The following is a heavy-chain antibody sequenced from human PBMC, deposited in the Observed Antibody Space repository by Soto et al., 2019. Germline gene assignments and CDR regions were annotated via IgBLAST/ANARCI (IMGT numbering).Heavy chain of an antibody. Sequence: QVQLQESGPGLVKPSETLSLTCTVSGGSISSYYWSWIRQPPGKGLEWIGYIYYSGSTNYNPSLKSRVTISVDTSKNQFSLKLSSVTAADTAVYYCARGGGYSSSWYKTYAFDIWGQGTMVTVSS. J-gene: IGHJ3*02. D-gene: IGHD6-13*01. CDR2: IYYSGST. CDR3: ARGGGYSSSWYKTYAFDI. CDR1: GGSISSYY. V-gene: IGHV4-59*01.